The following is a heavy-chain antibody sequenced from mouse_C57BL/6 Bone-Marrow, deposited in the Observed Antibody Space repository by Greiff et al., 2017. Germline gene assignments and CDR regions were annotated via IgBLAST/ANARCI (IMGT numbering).Heavy chain of an antibody. Sequence: VQLQQSGADLVRPGCSVKLSCKASGFTFTSYWMHWVQQTPIQGLEWIANIDPSDSDIHYTQTFKDQVTFTVDKSSSRAYMQLSSLTSEDSGVYYCTREDSSGYSFAYWGQGTLVTVSA. CDR1: GFTFTSYW. V-gene: IGHV1-52*01. CDR3: TREDSSGYSFAY. J-gene: IGHJ3*01. D-gene: IGHD3-2*02. CDR2: IDPSDSDI.